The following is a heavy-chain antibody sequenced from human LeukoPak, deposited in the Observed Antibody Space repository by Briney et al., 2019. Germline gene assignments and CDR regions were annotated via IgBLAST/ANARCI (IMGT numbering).Heavy chain of an antibody. J-gene: IGHJ4*02. CDR1: GFTFSSYW. Sequence: PGGSLRLSCAASGFTFSSYWISWVRQAPGKGLEWVSGINWNGGSTGYADSVKGRFTISRDNAKNSLYLQMNSLRAEDTALYHCARADSSGYYGPIDYWGQGTLVTVSS. CDR3: ARADSSGYYGPIDY. V-gene: IGHV3-20*01. D-gene: IGHD3-22*01. CDR2: INWNGGST.